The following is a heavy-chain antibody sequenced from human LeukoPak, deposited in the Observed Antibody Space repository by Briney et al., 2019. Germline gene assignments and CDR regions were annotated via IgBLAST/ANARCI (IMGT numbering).Heavy chain of an antibody. D-gene: IGHD6-19*01. Sequence: SETLSLTCTVSGGSINSYYWSWIRQPPGKGLEFIGYLWTGGSTNYNPSLKSRVTISRDTSKNQFSLKLSSVTAADTAVYYCAKTTTGYSSGRYPGWPVDYWGQGTLVTVSS. CDR2: LWTGGST. J-gene: IGHJ4*02. V-gene: IGHV4-4*09. CDR1: GGSINSYY. CDR3: AKTTTGYSSGRYPGWPVDY.